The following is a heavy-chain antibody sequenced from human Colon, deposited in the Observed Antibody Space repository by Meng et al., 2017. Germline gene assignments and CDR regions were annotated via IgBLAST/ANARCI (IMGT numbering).Heavy chain of an antibody. CDR2: IRSSAGT. CDR3: ANRFV. Sequence: VQLVESGGGLVQPGGSLRLSCAVSGFSVSSDFMIWVRQAPGKGLEWVSMIRSSAGTFFADSVKGRFTVSTGNSKNTLYLQMNSLRIEDTAVYHCANRFVWGLGTLVTVSS. J-gene: IGHJ4*02. CDR1: GFSVSSDF. V-gene: IGHV3-66*02. D-gene: IGHD3-3*01.